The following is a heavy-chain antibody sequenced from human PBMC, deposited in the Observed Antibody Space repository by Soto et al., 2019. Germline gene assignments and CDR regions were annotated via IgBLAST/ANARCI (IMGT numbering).Heavy chain of an antibody. CDR3: PRVPPP. V-gene: IGHV4-30-2*01. Sequence: PSETLSLTCAVSGGSTSSGGYSWSWIRQPPGKGLEWIGYIYHSGSTYYNPSLKSRVTISVDRSKNQFSLKLSSVTAADTAVYYCPRVPPPWGQGTLVTVSS. J-gene: IGHJ5*02. CDR1: GGSTSSGGYS. CDR2: IYHSGST.